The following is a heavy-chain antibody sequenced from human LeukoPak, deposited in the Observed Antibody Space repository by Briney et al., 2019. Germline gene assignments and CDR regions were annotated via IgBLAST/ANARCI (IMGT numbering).Heavy chain of an antibody. CDR1: GFTFSSYS. D-gene: IGHD3-22*01. CDR3: AKAKSSGYYYVDY. CDR2: ISSSSSTI. J-gene: IGHJ4*02. Sequence: GGSLRLSCAASGFTFSSYSMNWVRQAPGKGLEWVSYISSSSSTIYYADSVKGRFTISRDNAKNSLYLQMNSLRAEDTAVYYCAKAKSSGYYYVDYWGQGTLVTVSS. V-gene: IGHV3-48*04.